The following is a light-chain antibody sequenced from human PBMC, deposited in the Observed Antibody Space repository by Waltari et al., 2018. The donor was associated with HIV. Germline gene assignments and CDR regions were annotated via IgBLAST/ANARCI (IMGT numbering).Light chain of an antibody. V-gene: IGLV1-47*01. CDR2: RNN. CDR1: NSNIGSNF. J-gene: IGLJ1*01. CDR3: ASWDDGLRGHV. Sequence: QSGLTQPPSASGTPGQRLSISCAGNNSNIGSNFLFWYRQIPGAPPTLLVYRNNQRPSGVGDRFSGSRSGASASLVISGLRVEDEADYYCASWDDGLRGHVFGSGTTVSV.